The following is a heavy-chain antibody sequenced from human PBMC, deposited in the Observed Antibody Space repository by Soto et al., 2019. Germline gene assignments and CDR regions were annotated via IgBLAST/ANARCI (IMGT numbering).Heavy chain of an antibody. V-gene: IGHV3-30*18. CDR1: GFTISPIG. CDR2: ISYDGGTT. J-gene: IGHJ2*01. CDR3: AKSSLGSDNSVYQFWFFQL. Sequence: QVQLVESGGGVVQPGRSLRLSCVASGFTISPIGMHWVRQAPGKGLEWVAVISYDGGTTYYADSVKGRFTISRDNSKNTLYLQMNSLGAEYTAVYYCAKSSLGSDNSVYQFWFFQLGGRGTLVSGSS. D-gene: IGHD3-22*01.